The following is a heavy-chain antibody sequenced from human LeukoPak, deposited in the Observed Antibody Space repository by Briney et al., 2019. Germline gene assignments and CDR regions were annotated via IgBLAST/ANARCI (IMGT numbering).Heavy chain of an antibody. CDR1: GGSISSSSYY. CDR2: IYCSGST. V-gene: IGHV4-39*01. D-gene: IGHD5-12*01. J-gene: IGHJ4*02. Sequence: SETLSLTCTVSGGSISSSSYYWGWIRQPPGKGLEWIGSIYCSGSTYYNPSLKSRVTISVDTSKNQFSLKLSSVTAADTAVYYCARPTKGDGYNFFDYWGQGTLVTVSS. CDR3: ARPTKGDGYNFFDY.